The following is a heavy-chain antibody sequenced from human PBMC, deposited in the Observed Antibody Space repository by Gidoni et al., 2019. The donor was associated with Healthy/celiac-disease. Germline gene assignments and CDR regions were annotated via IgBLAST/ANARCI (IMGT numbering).Heavy chain of an antibody. D-gene: IGHD3-9*01. Sequence: EVQLVESGGGLVKPGGSLRLSCPASGFTFSSYSMNWVRQAPGKGLEWVSSISSSSSYIYYADSVKGRFTISRDNAKNSLYLQMNSLRAEDTAVYYCASANFDWFVADIDYWGQGTLVTVSS. V-gene: IGHV3-21*01. CDR3: ASANFDWFVADIDY. CDR1: GFTFSSYS. CDR2: ISSSSSYI. J-gene: IGHJ4*02.